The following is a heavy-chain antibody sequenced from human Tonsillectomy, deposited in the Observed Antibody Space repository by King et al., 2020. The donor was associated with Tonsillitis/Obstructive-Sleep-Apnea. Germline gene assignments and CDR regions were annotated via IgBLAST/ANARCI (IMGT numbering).Heavy chain of an antibody. CDR2: ITGSGFST. CDR1: GFTFSSHT. V-gene: IGHV3-23*04. Sequence: VQLVESGGGLVQPGGSLRLSCAASGFTFSSHTMSWVRQAPGKGLEWGSSITGSGFSTYYADSVKGRFTITRDNSKNTLHLQMNSLSAEDTAVYYCAKGHGDADAFYICGQGTMVTVSS. D-gene: IGHD4-17*01. J-gene: IGHJ3*02. CDR3: AKGHGDADAFYI.